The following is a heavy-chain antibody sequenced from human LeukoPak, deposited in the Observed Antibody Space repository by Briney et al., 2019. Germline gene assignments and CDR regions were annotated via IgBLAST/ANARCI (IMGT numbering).Heavy chain of an antibody. CDR1: GGSISSYY. J-gene: IGHJ5*02. CDR3: ARLVIAAATSNWFDP. CDR2: IYTSGST. V-gene: IGHV4-4*09. Sequence: SETLYLTCTVSGGSISSYYWSWIRQPPGKGLEWIGYIYTSGSTNYNPSLKSRVTISVDTSKNQFSLKLSSVTAADTAVYYCARLVIAAATSNWFDPWGQGTLVTVSS. D-gene: IGHD6-13*01.